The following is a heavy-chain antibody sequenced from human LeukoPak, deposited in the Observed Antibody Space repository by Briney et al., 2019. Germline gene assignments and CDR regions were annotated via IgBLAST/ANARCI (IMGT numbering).Heavy chain of an antibody. CDR2: INHSGST. CDR3: ARAPSWYPYNWFDP. V-gene: IGHV4-34*01. Sequence: PGGSLRLSCAASGFTFSSYGMHWVRQPPGKGLEWIGEINHSGSTNYNPSLKSRVTISVDTSKNQFSLKLSSVTAADTAVYYCARAPSWYPYNWFDPWGQGTLVTVSS. CDR1: GFTFSSYG. D-gene: IGHD6-13*01. J-gene: IGHJ5*02.